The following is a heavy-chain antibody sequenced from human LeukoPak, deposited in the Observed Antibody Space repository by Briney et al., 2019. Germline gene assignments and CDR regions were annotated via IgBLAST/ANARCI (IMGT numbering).Heavy chain of an antibody. Sequence: SETLSLTCAVYGGSFSGYYWSCIRQPPGKGLEWIGEINHSGSTNYNPSLKSRVTIPVDTSKNQFSLKLSSVTAADTAVYYCARSYGDYVWFSAFDIWGQGTMVTVSS. J-gene: IGHJ3*02. CDR1: GGSFSGYY. D-gene: IGHD4-17*01. CDR3: ARSYGDYVWFSAFDI. V-gene: IGHV4-34*01. CDR2: INHSGST.